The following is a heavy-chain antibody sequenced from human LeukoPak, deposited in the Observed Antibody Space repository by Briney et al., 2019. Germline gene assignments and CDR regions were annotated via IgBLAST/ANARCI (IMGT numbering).Heavy chain of an antibody. V-gene: IGHV4-39*07. J-gene: IGHJ6*03. D-gene: IGHD5-18*01. CDR3: ARRKRYSYGPYYYYYMDV. Sequence: SETLSLTCTVSGDSIRSSSHYWGWIRQPPGKGLEWIGSIHHSGSTYYNPSLKSRVTISVDTSKNQFSLKLSSVTAADTAVYYCARRKRYSYGPYYYYYMDVWGKGTTVTVSS. CDR1: GDSIRSSSHY. CDR2: IHHSGST.